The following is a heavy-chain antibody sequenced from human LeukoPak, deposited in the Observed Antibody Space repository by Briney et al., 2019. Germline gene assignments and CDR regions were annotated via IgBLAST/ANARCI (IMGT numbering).Heavy chain of an antibody. CDR1: GFTFSSYA. CDR3: AKDLDRMIVVVTNFDY. D-gene: IGHD3-22*01. J-gene: IGHJ4*02. CDR2: ISGSGGST. V-gene: IGHV3-23*01. Sequence: GGSLRLSCAASGFTFSSYAMSWVRQAPGKGLEWVSAISGSGGSTYYADSVKGRFTISRDNSKNTLYLQMNSLRAEDTAVYYCAKDLDRMIVVVTNFDYWGQGTLVTVSS.